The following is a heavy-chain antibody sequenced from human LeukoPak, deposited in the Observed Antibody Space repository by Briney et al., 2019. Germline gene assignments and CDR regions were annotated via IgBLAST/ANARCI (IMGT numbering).Heavy chain of an antibody. V-gene: IGHV1-18*01. Sequence: GASMKVSCKASGYTFTSYGISWVRQAPGQGLEWMGWISAYNGNTNYAQKLQGRVTMTTDTSTSTAYMELRSLRSDDTAVYYCARAGLYYYDSSGYYYWGQGTLVTVSS. CDR2: ISAYNGNT. D-gene: IGHD3-22*01. CDR3: ARAGLYYYDSSGYYY. J-gene: IGHJ4*02. CDR1: GYTFTSYG.